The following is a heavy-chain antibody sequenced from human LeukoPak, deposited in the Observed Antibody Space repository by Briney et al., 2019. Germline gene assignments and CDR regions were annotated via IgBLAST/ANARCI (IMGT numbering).Heavy chain of an antibody. V-gene: IGHV3-48*04. J-gene: IGHJ3*02. CDR3: ARGNAFGI. CDR1: GFTFSSYS. CDR2: SSYDRTTI. Sequence: GGSLRLSCAASGFTFSSYSMNWVRQAPGKGLEWVAHSSYDRTTIYYADSVKGRFTISRDNARNTLYLEMNSLRAEDTAVYYCARGNAFGIWGQGTMVTVSS.